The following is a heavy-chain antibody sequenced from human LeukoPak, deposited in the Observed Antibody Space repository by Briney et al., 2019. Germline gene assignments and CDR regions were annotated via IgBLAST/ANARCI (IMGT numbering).Heavy chain of an antibody. CDR2: ISYDGSNK. V-gene: IGHV3-30*04. CDR1: GFTFSSYA. D-gene: IGHD1-1*01. CDR3: ARDPLGTRPGFDY. Sequence: QPRRSLRLSCAASGFTFSSYAMHWVRQAPGKGLEWVAVISYDGSNKYYADSVKGRFTISRDNSKNTLYLQMNSLRAEDTAVYYCARDPLGTRPGFDYWGQGTLVTVSS. J-gene: IGHJ4*02.